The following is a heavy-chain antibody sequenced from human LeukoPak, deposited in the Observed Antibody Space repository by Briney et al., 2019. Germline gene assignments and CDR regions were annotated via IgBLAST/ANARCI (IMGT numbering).Heavy chain of an antibody. V-gene: IGHV1-69*04. CDR1: GGTFSSYA. CDR3: ARAAVRKLPTQFLNRFDP. D-gene: IGHD6-13*01. CDR2: IIPILGIA. J-gene: IGHJ5*02. Sequence: ATVKVSCKASGGTFSSYAISWVRQAPGQGLEWMGRIIPILGIANYAQKFQGRVTITADKSTSTAYMELSSLRSEDTAVYYCARAAVRKLPTQFLNRFDPWAQGTLVTVSS.